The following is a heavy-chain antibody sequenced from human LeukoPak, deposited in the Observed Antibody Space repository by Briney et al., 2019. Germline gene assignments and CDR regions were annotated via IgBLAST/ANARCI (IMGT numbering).Heavy chain of an antibody. CDR1: GGSISSSSYY. J-gene: IGHJ4*02. V-gene: IGHV4-39*07. CDR2: IYYSGST. D-gene: IGHD2-15*01. Sequence: SETLSLTCTVSGGSISSSSYYWGWIRQPPGKGLEWIGSIYYSGSTYYNPSLKSRVTISVDTSKNQFSLKLSSVTAADTAVYYCASLDCSGGSCYPNDYWGQGTLVTVSS. CDR3: ASLDCSGGSCYPNDY.